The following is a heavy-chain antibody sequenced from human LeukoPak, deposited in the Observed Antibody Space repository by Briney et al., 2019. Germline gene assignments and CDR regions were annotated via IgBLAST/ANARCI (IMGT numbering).Heavy chain of an antibody. CDR1: GFTFSSYS. V-gene: IGHV3-49*04. J-gene: IGHJ4*02. CDR3: TRDRGSSTLGDY. CDR2: IRSKAFGETA. Sequence: GGSLRLSCAASGFTFSSYSMNRVRQAPGKGLEWVGFIRSKAFGETAEYAASVKGRFTISRDDSKSIAYLQMNSLKTEDTAVYYCTRDRGSSTLGDYWGQGTLVTVSS. D-gene: IGHD7-27*01.